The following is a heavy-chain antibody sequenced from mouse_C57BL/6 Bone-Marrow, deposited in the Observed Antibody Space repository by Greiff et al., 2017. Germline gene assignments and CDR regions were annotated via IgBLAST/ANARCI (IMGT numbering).Heavy chain of an antibody. CDR1: GFTFSDFY. Sequence: EVMLVESGGGLVQSGRSLRLSCATSGFTFSDFYMEWVRQAPGKGLEWIAASRNKANDYTTEYSASVKGRFIVSRDTSQSILYLQMNALRAEDTAIYYCARDAPLGGYCDVWGTGTTVTVSS. CDR2: SRNKANDYTT. V-gene: IGHV7-1*01. CDR3: ARDAPLGGYCDV. D-gene: IGHD3-3*01. J-gene: IGHJ1*03.